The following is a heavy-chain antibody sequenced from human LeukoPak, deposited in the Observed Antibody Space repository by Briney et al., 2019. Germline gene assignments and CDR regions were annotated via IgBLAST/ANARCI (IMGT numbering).Heavy chain of an antibody. CDR3: ARGPLGYCSGGSCYNDY. D-gene: IGHD2-15*01. J-gene: IGHJ4*02. Sequence: ASVKVSCKASGYTFTSYGISWVRQAPGQGLEWMGRIIPILGIANNAQEFQGRVTITADKSTSTAYMELSSLRSEDTAVYYCARGPLGYCSGGSCYNDYWGQGTLVTVSS. CDR1: GYTFTSYG. CDR2: IIPILGIA. V-gene: IGHV1-69*04.